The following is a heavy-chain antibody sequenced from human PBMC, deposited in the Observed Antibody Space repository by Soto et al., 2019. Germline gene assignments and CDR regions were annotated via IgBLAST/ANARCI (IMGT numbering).Heavy chain of an antibody. D-gene: IGHD2-8*02. J-gene: IGHJ4*02. Sequence: QVQLQASGPGLVKPSETLSSTCTVSGGSISSYYWSWIRQLVGKGLEWIGRIYTSGSTNYNPSLRSRVTLSVDTAKNQCSLMLSSVTAADPAVYYCSRDPAGGPFDYWGQGTLVTVSS. CDR3: SRDPAGGPFDY. CDR1: GGSISSYY. CDR2: IYTSGST. V-gene: IGHV4-4*07.